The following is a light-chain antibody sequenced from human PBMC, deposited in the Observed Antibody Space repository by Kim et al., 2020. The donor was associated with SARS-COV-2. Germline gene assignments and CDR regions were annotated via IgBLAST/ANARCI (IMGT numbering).Light chain of an antibody. Sequence: DVVMSQSPLSLPVTPGEPASISCTSSQSLLHSNGYNYLDWYLQKPGQSPQLLIYLASNRASGVPDRFSGSGSGTDFTLKIRRVEAEDVGLYYGMQARQTPPWTFGPGTKLEIK. CDR2: LAS. J-gene: IGKJ1*01. V-gene: IGKV2-28*01. CDR3: MQARQTPPWT. CDR1: QSLLHSNGYNY.